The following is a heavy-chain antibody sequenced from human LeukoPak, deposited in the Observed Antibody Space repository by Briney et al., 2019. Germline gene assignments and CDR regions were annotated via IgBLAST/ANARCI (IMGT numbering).Heavy chain of an antibody. D-gene: IGHD3-3*01. V-gene: IGHV3-23*01. CDR1: GFTFSSYA. CDR2: ISGSGGST. CDR3: AKGGEPKGGSYDFWSGYYTEYYYYYMDV. Sequence: GGSLRLSCAASGFTFSSYAMSWVRQAPGKGLEWVSAISGSGGSTYYADSVKGRFTISRDNSKNTLYLQMNSLRAEDTAVYYCAKGGEPKGGSYDFWSGYYTEYYYYYMDVWGKGTTVTVSS. J-gene: IGHJ6*03.